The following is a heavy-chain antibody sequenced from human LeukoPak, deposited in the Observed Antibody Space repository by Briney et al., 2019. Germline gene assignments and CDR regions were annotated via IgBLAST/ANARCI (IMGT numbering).Heavy chain of an antibody. V-gene: IGHV3-30*04. J-gene: IGHJ4*02. Sequence: WGSLRLSCAASGFTFRNYAMHWVRQAPGKGLEWVAVISKDGTNKYYSDSVKGRFTISRDNSKNTLSLQMDSLRAEDTAVYYCARDPYYSSGTYPDYWGQGTLVTVSS. CDR1: GFTFRNYA. D-gene: IGHD3-10*01. CDR3: ARDPYYSSGTYPDY. CDR2: ISKDGTNK.